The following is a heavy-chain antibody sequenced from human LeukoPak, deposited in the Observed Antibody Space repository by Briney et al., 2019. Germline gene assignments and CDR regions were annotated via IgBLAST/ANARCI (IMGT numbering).Heavy chain of an antibody. J-gene: IGHJ3*02. CDR2: IYYSGST. Sequence: PSETLSLTCTVSGGSIGSYYWSWIRQPPGKGLEWIGYIYYSGSTNYNPSLKSRVITSADTSKNQFSLNLTSVTAADTAVYYCVRASVESGGAFDIWGQGTMVTVSS. CDR1: GGSIGSYY. V-gene: IGHV4-59*01. D-gene: IGHD2-15*01. CDR3: VRASVESGGAFDI.